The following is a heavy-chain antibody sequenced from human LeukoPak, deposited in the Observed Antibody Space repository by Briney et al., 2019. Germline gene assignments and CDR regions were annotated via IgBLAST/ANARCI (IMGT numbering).Heavy chain of an antibody. Sequence: NPSETLSLTCTVSGGSISSGGYYWSWIRQHPGKGLEWIGYIYYSGSTNYNPSLKSRVTISVDTSKNQFSLRLSSVTAADTAVYYCARDRSDSSGWYKGLDYWGQGTLVTVSS. V-gene: IGHV4-61*08. J-gene: IGHJ4*02. CDR1: GGSISSGGYY. D-gene: IGHD6-19*01. CDR3: ARDRSDSSGWYKGLDY. CDR2: IYYSGST.